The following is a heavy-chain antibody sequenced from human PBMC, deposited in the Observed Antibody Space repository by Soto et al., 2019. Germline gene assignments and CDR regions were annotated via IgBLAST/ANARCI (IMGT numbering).Heavy chain of an antibody. CDR3: ARDVAVPGESDRFDY. D-gene: IGHD6-19*01. V-gene: IGHV4-4*02. Sequence: LSLTCAVSGDSISTNKWWSWVRQPPGKGLEWIGEVYHNGLTNYNASLKSRVTMSVDTSKNQFSLKLTSVTAADTAIYYCARDVAVPGESDRFDYWGQGTLVTVSS. J-gene: IGHJ4*02. CDR2: VYHNGLT. CDR1: GDSISTNKW.